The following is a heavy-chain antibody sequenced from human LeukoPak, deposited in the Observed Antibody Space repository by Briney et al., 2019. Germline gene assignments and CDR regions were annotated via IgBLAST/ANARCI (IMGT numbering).Heavy chain of an antibody. CDR2: IKQDGSEK. V-gene: IGHV3-7*01. CDR3: ARYRRFLEWFFDC. J-gene: IGHJ4*02. Sequence: GGSLRLSCAASGFTFSSYWMSWVRQAPGKGLEWVANIKQDGSEKYYVDSVKGRFTISRDNAKNSLYLQMNSLRAEDTAVYYCARYRRFLEWFFDCWGQGMLVTVSS. CDR1: GFTFSSYW. D-gene: IGHD3-3*01.